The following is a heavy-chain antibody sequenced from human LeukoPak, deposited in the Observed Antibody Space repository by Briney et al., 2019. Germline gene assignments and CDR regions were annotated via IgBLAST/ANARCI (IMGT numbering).Heavy chain of an antibody. V-gene: IGHV1-69*04. J-gene: IGHJ4*02. CDR1: GGTFSNYA. Sequence: SVKVSCKASGGTFSNYAISWVRQAPGQGLEWMGRIIPLLEIADYAQRFQGRVTITADKSTSTAYMELSRLRSDDTAVYYCARADSGSYQFDYWGQGTLVTVSS. CDR2: IIPLLEIA. D-gene: IGHD1-26*01. CDR3: ARADSGSYQFDY.